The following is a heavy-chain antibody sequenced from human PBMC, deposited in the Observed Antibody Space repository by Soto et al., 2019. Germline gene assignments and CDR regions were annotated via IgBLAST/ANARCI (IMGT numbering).Heavy chain of an antibody. CDR2: IHHSGGT. D-gene: IGHD6-19*01. CDR3: ARHQGPVPGTGYYYGMDV. V-gene: IGHV4-39*01. CDR1: GASISSSHYY. J-gene: IGHJ6*02. Sequence: QLQLQESGPRLVKPSETLSLTCTVSGASISSSHYYWAWFRQHPGKGLEWIGSIHHSGGTYYNPYLKSRVTISVGTSKNQFSLELTSVTAADTFLYYCARHQGPVPGTGYYYGMDVWGQGTTVTVSS.